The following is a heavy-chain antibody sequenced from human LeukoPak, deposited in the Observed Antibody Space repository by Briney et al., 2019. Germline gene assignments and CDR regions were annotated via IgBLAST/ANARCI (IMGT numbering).Heavy chain of an antibody. CDR2: ISGSGGST. CDR3: VNWGGFGELPSRDFDY. Sequence: PGGSLRLSCAASGFTFSSYAMSWVRQAPGRGLEWVSAISGSGGSTYYADSVKGRFTISRDNSKNTLYLQMNSLRAEDTAVYSCVNWGGFGELPSRDFDYWGQGTLVTVSS. J-gene: IGHJ4*02. V-gene: IGHV3-23*01. D-gene: IGHD3-10*01. CDR1: GFTFSSYA.